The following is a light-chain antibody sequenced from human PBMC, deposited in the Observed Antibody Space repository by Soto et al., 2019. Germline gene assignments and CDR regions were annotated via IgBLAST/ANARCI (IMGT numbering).Light chain of an antibody. CDR3: SSYTSSSTLYV. CDR2: EVS. CDR1: SSDVGGYNY. J-gene: IGLJ1*01. Sequence: QSALTQPAPVSGSPGQSITISCTGTSSDVGGYNYVSWYQQHPGKAPKLIIYEVSNRPSGVSNRFSGSKSGDTASLTISGLHAEDEADYYCSSYTSSSTLYVFGTGTKLTVL. V-gene: IGLV2-14*01.